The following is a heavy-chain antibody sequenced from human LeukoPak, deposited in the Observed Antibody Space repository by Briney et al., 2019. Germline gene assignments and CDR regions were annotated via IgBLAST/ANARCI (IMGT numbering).Heavy chain of an antibody. CDR3: ARGEEGYYDSSGYYVY. Sequence: SVKVSCKASGGTFSKYAISWVRQAPGQGLEWMGGIIPIFGTANYAQKFQGGVTITRDTSASTAYMELSSLRSEDTAVYYCARGEEGYYDSSGYYVYWGQGTLVTVSS. D-gene: IGHD3-22*01. V-gene: IGHV1-69*05. CDR2: IIPIFGTA. CDR1: GGTFSKYA. J-gene: IGHJ4*02.